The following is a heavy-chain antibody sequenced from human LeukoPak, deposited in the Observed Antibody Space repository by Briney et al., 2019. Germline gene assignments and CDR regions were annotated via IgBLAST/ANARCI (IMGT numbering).Heavy chain of an antibody. CDR3: AKALVLTVAGTYYVDH. J-gene: IGHJ4*02. V-gene: IGHV3-30*02. CDR2: IRFDESRT. CDR1: GFTFSNYG. D-gene: IGHD6-19*01. Sequence: GGSLRLSCAASGFTFSNYGMHWVRQAPGKGLERVAFIRFDESRTFYGDSVKGRFIISRDNSENTLFLHMHSLRPEDTAVYYCAKALVLTVAGTYYVDHWGQGTLVTVPS.